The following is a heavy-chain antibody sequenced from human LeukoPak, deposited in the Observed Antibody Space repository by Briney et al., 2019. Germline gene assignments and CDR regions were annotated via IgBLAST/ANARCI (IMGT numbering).Heavy chain of an antibody. CDR1: GFTFSSYA. CDR2: ISGSGGST. Sequence: GGSLRLSCAASGFTFSSYAMSWVRQAPGKGLEWVSAISGSGGSTYYADSVKGRFTISRDNSKNTLYLQMNSLRAEDTAVYYCAKGYRGYDNYYYYMDVWGKGTTVTVSS. CDR3: AKGYRGYDNYYYYMDV. V-gene: IGHV3-23*01. J-gene: IGHJ6*03. D-gene: IGHD5-12*01.